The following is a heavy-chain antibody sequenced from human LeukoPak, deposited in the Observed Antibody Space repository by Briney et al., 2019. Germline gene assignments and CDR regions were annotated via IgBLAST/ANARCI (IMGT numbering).Heavy chain of an antibody. CDR3: AGAYGSGSPPSDY. Sequence: GGSLRLSCAASGFTFSSYDMHWVRQAPGKGLEWVAVISYDGSNKYYADSVKGRFTISRDNSKNTLYLQMNSLRAEDTAVYYCAGAYGSGSPPSDYWGQGTLVTVSS. CDR1: GFTFSSYD. CDR2: ISYDGSNK. J-gene: IGHJ4*02. V-gene: IGHV3-30*03. D-gene: IGHD3-10*01.